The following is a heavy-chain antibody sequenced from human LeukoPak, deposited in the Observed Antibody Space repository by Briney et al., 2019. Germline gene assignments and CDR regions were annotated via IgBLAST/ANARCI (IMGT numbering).Heavy chain of an antibody. CDR2: ISYDGSNK. D-gene: IGHD3-16*01. V-gene: IGHV3-30*03. Sequence: PGGSLRLSCAASGFTFSSYRMNWVRQAPGKGLEWVAVISYDGSNKYYADSVKGRFTISRDNSKNTLYLQMNSLRAEDTALYYCARSGGIGAGGFDPWGQGTLVTVSS. CDR3: ARSGGIGAGGFDP. J-gene: IGHJ5*02. CDR1: GFTFSSYR.